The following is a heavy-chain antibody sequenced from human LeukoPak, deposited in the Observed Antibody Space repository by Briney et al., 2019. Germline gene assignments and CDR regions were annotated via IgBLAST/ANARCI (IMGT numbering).Heavy chain of an antibody. Sequence: ASVKVSCKASGYTFTSYAMHWVPQAPGKGLEYVSAISSNGGSTYYANSVKGRFTISRDNSRNTLYLQMGSLRAEDMAVYYCARGKKAVAGFDYWGQGTLVTVSS. CDR1: GYTFTSYA. CDR3: ARGKKAVAGFDY. D-gene: IGHD6-19*01. J-gene: IGHJ4*02. CDR2: ISSNGGST. V-gene: IGHV3-64*01.